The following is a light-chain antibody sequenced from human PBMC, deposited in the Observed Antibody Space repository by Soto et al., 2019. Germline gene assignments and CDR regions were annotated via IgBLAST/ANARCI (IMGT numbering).Light chain of an antibody. J-gene: IGKJ4*01. CDR2: AAS. CDR1: QSVSNS. V-gene: IGKV1-39*01. CDR3: QQSQSAPLT. Sequence: DIQMTQSPSSLSASVGDRVTITCRASQSVSNSLNWYQQRPGEAPKFLIYAASSLQSGVPSRFSGSGSGTDFTLTISSLQPEDFATYYCQQSQSAPLTFGGGTKVEIK.